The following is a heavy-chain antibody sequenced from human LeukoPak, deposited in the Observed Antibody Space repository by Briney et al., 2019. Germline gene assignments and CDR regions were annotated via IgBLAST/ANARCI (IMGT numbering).Heavy chain of an antibody. Sequence: GASVKVSCKASGYTFTGYYMHWVRQAPGQGLEWMGWINPNSGGTNYAQKFQGRVTMTRDTSISTAYMELSRLRSDDTAVYYCASCIAVAGTDDAFEIWGQGTMVTVSS. CDR1: GYTFTGYY. CDR2: INPNSGGT. CDR3: ASCIAVAGTDDAFEI. D-gene: IGHD6-19*01. J-gene: IGHJ3*02. V-gene: IGHV1-2*02.